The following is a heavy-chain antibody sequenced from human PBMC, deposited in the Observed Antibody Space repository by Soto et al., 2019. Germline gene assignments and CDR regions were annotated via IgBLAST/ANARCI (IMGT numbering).Heavy chain of an antibody. D-gene: IGHD1-20*01. J-gene: IGHJ6*02. V-gene: IGHV3-7*01. Sequence: EVQLVESGGGLVQPGGSLRLSCAASEFTFDKYYMTWVRQAPGKGPEWVANIKPDGSKQYYVDSVKGRFTISRDNANNSLYLQMNSPRAEDTAVYFCARGNWNYYYGFDVWGQGTTVTVSS. CDR3: ARGNWNYYYGFDV. CDR1: EFTFDKYY. CDR2: IKPDGSKQ.